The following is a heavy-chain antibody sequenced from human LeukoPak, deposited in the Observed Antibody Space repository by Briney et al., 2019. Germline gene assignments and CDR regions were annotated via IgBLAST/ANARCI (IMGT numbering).Heavy chain of an antibody. D-gene: IGHD6-13*01. CDR2: IRNDGGDK. CDR3: AKVLSSSWGYFGF. Sequence: GGSLRLSFAASGFTFSSYGMHWVRQAPGKGLEWVAFIRNDGGDKYYADSVKGRFTISRDNSKNTLYLQMNSLRVEDTALYYCAKVLSSSWGYFGFWGQGTLVTVSS. CDR1: GFTFSSYG. V-gene: IGHV3-30*02. J-gene: IGHJ4*02.